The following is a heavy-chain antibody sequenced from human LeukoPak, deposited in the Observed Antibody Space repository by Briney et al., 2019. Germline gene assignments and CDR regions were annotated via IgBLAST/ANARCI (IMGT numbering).Heavy chain of an antibody. CDR1: GFTFSSYW. J-gene: IGHJ4*02. V-gene: IGHV3-74*01. CDR2: INSDGSST. Sequence: GGSLRLACAASGFTFSSYWMHWVRQAPGKGLVWVSRINSDGSSTSYADSVKGRFTISRDNAKNTLYLQMNSLRAEDTAVYYCARDTATGDLDYFDYWGQGTLVTFSS. D-gene: IGHD7-27*01. CDR3: ARDTATGDLDYFDY.